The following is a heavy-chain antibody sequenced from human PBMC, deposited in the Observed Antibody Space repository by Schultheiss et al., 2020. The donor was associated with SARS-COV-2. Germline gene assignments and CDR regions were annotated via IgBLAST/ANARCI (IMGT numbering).Heavy chain of an antibody. CDR1: DDFISSYY. D-gene: IGHD2-15*01. CDR3: ARQSCSGGSCYSDWFDP. CDR2: IYYSGST. J-gene: IGHJ5*02. Sequence: SETLSLTCTVSDDFISSYYWGWIRQPPGKGLEWIGSIYYSGSTYYNPSLKSRVTISVDTSKNQFSLKLSSVTAADTAVYYCARQSCSGGSCYSDWFDPWGQGTLVTVSS. V-gene: IGHV4-39*01.